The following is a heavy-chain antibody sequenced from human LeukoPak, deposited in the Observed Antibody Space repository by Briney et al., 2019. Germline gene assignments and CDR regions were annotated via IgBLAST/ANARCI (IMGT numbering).Heavy chain of an antibody. CDR3: ARGGLLYSGSYLIRYYFDY. CDR1: GFTFSSYA. CDR2: ISYDGSNK. D-gene: IGHD1-26*01. J-gene: IGHJ4*02. V-gene: IGHV3-30-3*01. Sequence: GGSLGLSCAASGFTFSSYAMHWVRQAPGKGLEWVAVISYDGSNKYYADSVKGRFTISRDNSKNTLYLQMNSLRAEDTAVYYCARGGLLYSGSYLIRYYFDYWGQGTLVTVSS.